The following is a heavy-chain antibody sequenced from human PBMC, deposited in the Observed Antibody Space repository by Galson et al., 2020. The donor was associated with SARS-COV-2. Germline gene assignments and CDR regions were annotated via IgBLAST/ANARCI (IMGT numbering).Heavy chain of an antibody. D-gene: IGHD2-2*01. Sequence: SENLSLTCDVYGGSFSGYYWSWIRQPPGKGLEWIGEINHSGSTNYNPSLKSRVTISVDTSKNQFSLKLSSVTAADTAVYYFARGSIVGVPAANGGENDCYYYGMDVWGQGTTVIVS. CDR3: ARGSIVGVPAANGGENDCYYYGMDV. CDR1: GGSFSGYY. V-gene: IGHV4-34*01. CDR2: INHSGST. J-gene: IGHJ6*02.